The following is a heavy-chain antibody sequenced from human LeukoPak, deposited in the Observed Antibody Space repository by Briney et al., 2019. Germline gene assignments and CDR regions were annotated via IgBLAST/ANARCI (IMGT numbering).Heavy chain of an antibody. CDR2: ISSSSSYI. D-gene: IGHD3-10*01. J-gene: IGHJ6*03. CDR1: GFTFSSYS. CDR3: ARDGRITMVRGGADYYYYMDV. V-gene: IGHV3-21*01. Sequence: GGSLRLSCAASGFTFSSYSMNWVRQAPGKGLEWVSSISSSSSYIYYADSVKGRFTISRDNAKNSLYLQMNSLRAEDTAVYYCARDGRITMVRGGADYYYYMDVWGKGTTVTVSS.